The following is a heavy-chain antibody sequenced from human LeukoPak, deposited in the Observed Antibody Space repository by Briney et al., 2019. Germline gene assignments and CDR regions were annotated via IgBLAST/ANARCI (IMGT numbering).Heavy chain of an antibody. V-gene: IGHV3-30*02. CDR1: GFVFSHFN. J-gene: IGHJ4*02. Sequence: GGSLRLSCAASGFVFSHFNMHWVRQAPGKGLEWVAFIFYEEGKRSYSDSVKGRFTISRDISKRTLYLQMNGLRVEDTAVYYCEKDSATWGFDSWGQGTLVTVSS. D-gene: IGHD3-16*01. CDR3: EKDSATWGFDS. CDR2: IFYEEGKR.